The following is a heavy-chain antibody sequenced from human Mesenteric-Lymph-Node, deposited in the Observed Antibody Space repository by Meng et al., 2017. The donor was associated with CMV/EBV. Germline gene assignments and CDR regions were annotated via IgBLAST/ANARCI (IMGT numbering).Heavy chain of an antibody. Sequence: ASVKVSCKASGYIFTSYGIIWVRQAPGQGLEWMGWNSAYNGNTNYAQRLQGRVTMTTDTSTNTAYMELRSLRSNDTAVYYCARGWLRSIQDYWGQGTLVTVSS. V-gene: IGHV1-18*01. D-gene: IGHD5-12*01. CDR2: NSAYNGNT. J-gene: IGHJ4*02. CDR1: GYIFTSYG. CDR3: ARGWLRSIQDY.